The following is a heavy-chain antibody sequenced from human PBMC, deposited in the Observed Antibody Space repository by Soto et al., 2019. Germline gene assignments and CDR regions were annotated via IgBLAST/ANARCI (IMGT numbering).Heavy chain of an antibody. D-gene: IGHD3-9*01. J-gene: IGHJ6*02. CDR1: GFTFSSYD. CDR3: ARSPTYYDILTGYFKSVYYGMDV. V-gene: IGHV3-13*01. CDR2: IGTAGDT. Sequence: GGSLRLSCAASGFTFSSYDMHWVRQATGKGLEWVSAIGTAGDTYYPGSVKGRFTISRENAKNSLYLQMNSLRAEDTAVYYCARSPTYYDILTGYFKSVYYGMDVWGQGTTVTVSS.